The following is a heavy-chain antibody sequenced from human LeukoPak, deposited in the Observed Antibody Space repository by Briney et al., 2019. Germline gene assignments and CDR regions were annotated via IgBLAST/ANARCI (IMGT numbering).Heavy chain of an antibody. V-gene: IGHV4-59*08. J-gene: IGHJ3*02. CDR2: IYYSGST. D-gene: IGHD5-18*01. CDR3: ARTNVDTAMVDAFDI. CDR1: GGYISSYY. Sequence: SETLSLTCTVSGGYISSYYWSWIRQPPGKGLEWIGYIYYSGSTNYNPSLKSRVTISVDTSKNQFSLKLSSVTAADTAVYYCARTNVDTAMVDAFDIWGQGTMVTVSS.